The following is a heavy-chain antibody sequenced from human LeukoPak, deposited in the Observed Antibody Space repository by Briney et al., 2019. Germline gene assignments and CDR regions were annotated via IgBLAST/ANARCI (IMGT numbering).Heavy chain of an antibody. D-gene: IGHD3-16*02. V-gene: IGHV3-33*01. CDR3: ARELNGYVWGSYRLNY. Sequence: GRSLRLSCAASGFTFSSYGMHWVRQAPGKGLEWVAVIWYDGSNKYYADSVKGRFTISRDNSKNTLYLQMNSLRAEDTAVYYCARELNGYVWGSYRLNYWGQGTLVTVSS. CDR1: GFTFSSYG. CDR2: IWYDGSNK. J-gene: IGHJ4*02.